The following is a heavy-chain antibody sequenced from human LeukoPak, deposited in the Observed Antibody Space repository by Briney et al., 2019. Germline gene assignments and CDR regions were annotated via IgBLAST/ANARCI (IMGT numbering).Heavy chain of an antibody. CDR3: ARPVDGNPDAFGI. V-gene: IGHV5-51*01. Sequence: GESLKISCKGSGYSFSSYWIVWVRQMPGKGLEWMGIIYPGDSDIKYSPSFQGQVTISADKSISTAYLQWSSLKASDTAMYYCARPVDGNPDAFGIWGQGTMVTVSS. J-gene: IGHJ3*02. D-gene: IGHD2-15*01. CDR1: GYSFSSYW. CDR2: IYPGDSDI.